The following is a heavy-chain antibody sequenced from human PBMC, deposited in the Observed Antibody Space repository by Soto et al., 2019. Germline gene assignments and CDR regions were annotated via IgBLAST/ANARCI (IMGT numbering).Heavy chain of an antibody. CDR1: GFTFSTYW. CDR2: INEDGSEA. CDR3: VRDWGAPGRGSALGYYYHFGMDV. Sequence: EVQLVESGGGLVQPGGSLRLSCAASGFTFSTYWMNWVRQAPGKGLEWVANINEDGSEAYYVDSVKGRFTISRDNAKNSLYLDMNSLRGEDTAVYYCVRDWGAPGRGSALGYYYHFGMDVWGQGTTVTVPS. D-gene: IGHD3-16*01. V-gene: IGHV3-7*05. J-gene: IGHJ6*02.